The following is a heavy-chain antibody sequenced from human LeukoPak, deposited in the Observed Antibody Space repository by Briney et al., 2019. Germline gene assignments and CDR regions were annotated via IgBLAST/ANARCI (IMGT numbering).Heavy chain of an antibody. CDR2: INTDGSAT. CDR3: ARDHFGGNSDY. J-gene: IGHJ4*02. Sequence: SGGSLRLSCAASGFTFSSYWIHWVRQPPGKGLLWISSINTDGSATYYADSVKVRFTISRDNAKNTLSLQMNSLRAEDTAVYYCARDHFGGNSDYWGQGTLVTVSS. CDR1: GFTFSSYW. V-gene: IGHV3-74*01. D-gene: IGHD4-23*01.